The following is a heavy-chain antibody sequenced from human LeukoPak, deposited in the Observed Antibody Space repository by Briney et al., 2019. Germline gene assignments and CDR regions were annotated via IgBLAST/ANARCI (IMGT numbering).Heavy chain of an antibody. J-gene: IGHJ4*02. CDR2: IKQDGSEK. Sequence: PGGSLRLSCAASGFTFSSYWMSWVRQAPGKGLEWVANIKQDGSEKYYVGSVKGRFTISRDNAKNSLYLQMNSLRAEDTAVYYCARDKKGIVGVTNTPWAYWGQGTLVTVSS. CDR1: GFTFSSYW. V-gene: IGHV3-7*04. D-gene: IGHD1-26*01. CDR3: ARDKKGIVGVTNTPWAY.